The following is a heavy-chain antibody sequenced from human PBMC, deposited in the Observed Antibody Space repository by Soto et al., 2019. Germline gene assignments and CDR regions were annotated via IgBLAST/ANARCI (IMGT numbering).Heavy chain of an antibody. CDR3: ARVAGISYYNHMDA. V-gene: IGHV4-59*01. CDR1: GGSLKTYY. CDR2: IFSSGSP. D-gene: IGHD6-19*01. Sequence: QVHLQESGPGLVRPSETLSLTCTVSGGSLKTYYWSWIRQPPGGGLEWIGYIFSSGSPNYNPSLRGRVTISVDTSNNQFSLKLSSVTAADTAVYYCARVAGISYYNHMDAWGKGTAVAVSS. J-gene: IGHJ6*03.